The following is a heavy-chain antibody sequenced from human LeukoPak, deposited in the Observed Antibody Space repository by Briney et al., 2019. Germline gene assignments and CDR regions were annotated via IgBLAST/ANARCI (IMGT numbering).Heavy chain of an antibody. D-gene: IGHD3-3*01. Sequence: SETLSLTCTVSGGSISSHYWSWIRQPPGKGLEWIGYIYYSGSTNYNPSLKSRVTISVDTSNNQFSLKLSSVTAADTAVYYCASIDYDAYYMDVWGKGTTVTVSS. J-gene: IGHJ6*03. CDR1: GGSISSHY. CDR3: ASIDYDAYYMDV. CDR2: IYYSGST. V-gene: IGHV4-59*11.